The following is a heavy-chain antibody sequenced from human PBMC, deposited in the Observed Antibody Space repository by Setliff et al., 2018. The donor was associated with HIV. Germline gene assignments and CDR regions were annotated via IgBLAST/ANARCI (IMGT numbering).Heavy chain of an antibody. CDR2: ILHSGST. CDR3: ATYSSSWPDY. V-gene: IGHV4-34*12. J-gene: IGHJ4*02. D-gene: IGHD6-13*01. Sequence: NPSETLSLTCAVYGETFSGYYWSWIRQTPGKGLEWIGEILHSGSTNYNPSLKSRVSISVITSKNQLSLKLSSVTAADTAVYYCATYSSSWPDYWGQGTLVTVSS. CDR1: GETFSGYY.